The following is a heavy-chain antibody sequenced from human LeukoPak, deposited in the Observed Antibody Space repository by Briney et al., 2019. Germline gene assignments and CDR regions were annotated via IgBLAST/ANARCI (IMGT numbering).Heavy chain of an antibody. D-gene: IGHD6-6*01. CDR1: GGSFSGYY. V-gene: IGHV4-59*10. J-gene: IGHJ4*02. CDR3: ARVSARPLSFDY. Sequence: SETLSLTCAVYGGSFSGYYWSWIRQPAGKGLEWIGRIYTSGSTNYNPSLKSRVTISVDTSKNQFSLKLSSVTAADTAVYYCARVSARPLSFDYWGQGTLVTVSS. CDR2: IYTSGST.